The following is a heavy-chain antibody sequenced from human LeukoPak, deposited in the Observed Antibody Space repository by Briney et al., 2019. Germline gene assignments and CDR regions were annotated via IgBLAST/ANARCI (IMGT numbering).Heavy chain of an antibody. V-gene: IGHV4-59*08. CDR1: GGSISSYY. D-gene: IGHD3-9*01. Sequence: TSETLSLTCTVPGGSISSYYWSWIRQPPGEALEWIAYIYYTGRTNYNPSLKSRVTISVDTSENQLSLELISVTAADTAVYFCARLVTSYDILTGYSYYFDSWGQGTLVTVSS. J-gene: IGHJ4*02. CDR2: IYYTGRT. CDR3: ARLVTSYDILTGYSYYFDS.